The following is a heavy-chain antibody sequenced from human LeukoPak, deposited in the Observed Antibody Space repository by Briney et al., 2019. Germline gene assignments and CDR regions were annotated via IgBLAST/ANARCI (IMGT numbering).Heavy chain of an antibody. CDR1: GGSISSYY. Sequence: SETLSLTCTVSGGSISSYYWSWIRQPPGKGLEWIGYIYYSGSTNYNPSLKSRVTISVDTSKNQFSLKLSSVTAADTAVYYCARERYGDYGSCWFDPWGQGTLVTVSS. D-gene: IGHD4-17*01. CDR2: IYYSGST. V-gene: IGHV4-59*12. CDR3: ARERYGDYGSCWFDP. J-gene: IGHJ5*02.